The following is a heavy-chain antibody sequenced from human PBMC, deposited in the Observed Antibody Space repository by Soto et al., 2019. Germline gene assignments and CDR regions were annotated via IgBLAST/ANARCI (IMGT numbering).Heavy chain of an antibody. CDR1: GGSISSGDYY. CDR3: ARFYGGNSLVDC. D-gene: IGHD2-21*02. CDR2: IYYSGST. V-gene: IGHV4-30-4*01. Sequence: SETLSLTCTVSGGSISSGDYYWSWIRPPPGKGLEWIGYIYYSGSTYYNPSLKSRVTISVDTSKNQFSLKLSSVTAADTAVYYCARFYGGNSLVDCWGQGTLVTVSS. J-gene: IGHJ4*02.